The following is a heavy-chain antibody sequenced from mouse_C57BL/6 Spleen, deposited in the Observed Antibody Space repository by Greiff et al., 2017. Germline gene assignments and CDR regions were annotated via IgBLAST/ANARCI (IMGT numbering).Heavy chain of an antibody. D-gene: IGHD1-1*01. CDR2: IDSSDSYT. V-gene: IGHV1-69*01. CDR3: ARLYGSNCGYFDV. J-gene: IGHJ1*03. Sequence: QVQLQQPGAELVMPGASVKLSCKASGYTFTSYWMHWVKQRPGQGLEWIGEIDSSDSYTNYNQKFKGKSTLTVDKSSSTAYMQLSNLTSEDSAVYYCARLYGSNCGYFDVWGTGTTVTVSS. CDR1: GYTFTSYW.